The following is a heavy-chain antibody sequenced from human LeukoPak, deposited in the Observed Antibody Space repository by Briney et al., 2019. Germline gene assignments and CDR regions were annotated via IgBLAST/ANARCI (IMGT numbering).Heavy chain of an antibody. Sequence: GGSLRLSCAASGFTFSSYAMSWVRQAPGKGLEWVSAISSSGGSTYYADSVKGRFTISRDNSKNTLYLQMNSLRAEDTAAYYCAKDPTMTTVTTFSNYWGQGTLVTVSS. D-gene: IGHD4-17*01. J-gene: IGHJ4*02. V-gene: IGHV3-23*01. CDR2: ISSSGGST. CDR3: AKDPTMTTVTTFSNY. CDR1: GFTFSSYA.